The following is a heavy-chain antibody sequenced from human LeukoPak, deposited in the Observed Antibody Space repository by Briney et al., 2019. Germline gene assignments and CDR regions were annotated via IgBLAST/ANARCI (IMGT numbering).Heavy chain of an antibody. CDR2: SYYSRST. V-gene: IGHV4-39*01. CDR3: ASPEMATIFDG. Sequence: SETLSLTCTVSGVSISSSSYYWGWIRQPPGQGREWYGSSYYSRSTYYNPSLKSRVTISVDTSKNQFSLKLSSVTVADTAVYYCASPEMATIFDGWGEETPVSASS. CDR1: GVSISSSSYY. J-gene: IGHJ4*02. D-gene: IGHD5-24*01.